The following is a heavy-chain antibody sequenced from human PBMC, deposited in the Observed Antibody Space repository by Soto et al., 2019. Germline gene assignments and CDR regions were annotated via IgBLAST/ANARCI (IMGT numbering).Heavy chain of an antibody. CDR1: GYSISSGYY. J-gene: IGHJ4*02. Sequence: KPSETLSLTCAVSGYSISSGYYWGWFRQPPGKGLEWIGSMYHSGSTYYNPSLKSRVTISVDTSKNQFSLKLSSVTAADTAVYYCARDNGYREGIYDYWGQGTLVTVSS. CDR3: ARDNGYREGIYDY. V-gene: IGHV4-38-2*02. D-gene: IGHD5-18*01. CDR2: MYHSGST.